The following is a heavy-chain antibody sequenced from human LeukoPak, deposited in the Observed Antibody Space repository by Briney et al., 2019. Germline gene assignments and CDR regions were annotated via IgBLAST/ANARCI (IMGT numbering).Heavy chain of an antibody. CDR1: GFTFDDYG. CDR2: INWNGGST. J-gene: IGHJ6*03. Sequence: GGPLRLSCAASGFTFDDYGMSWVRQAPGKGLEWVSGINWNGGSTGYADSVKGRFTISRDNAKNSLYLQMNSLRAEDTALYYCVRVDDFGYQLPTNYYSYYFMDVWGKGTTVTVSS. D-gene: IGHD2-2*01. CDR3: VRVDDFGYQLPTNYYSYYFMDV. V-gene: IGHV3-20*04.